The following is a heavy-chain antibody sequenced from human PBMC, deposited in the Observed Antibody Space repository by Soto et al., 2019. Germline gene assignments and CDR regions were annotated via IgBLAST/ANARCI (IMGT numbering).Heavy chain of an antibody. J-gene: IGHJ6*03. CDR1: GFTFSSYA. CDR2: ISSNGGST. Sequence: GGSLRLSCAASGFTFSSYAMHWVRQAPGKGLEYVSAISSNGGSTYYANSVKGRFTISRDNSKNTPYLQMGSLRAEDMAVYYCASTIFGVVKGSYYYYYMDVWGKGTKVTVSS. CDR3: ASTIFGVVKGSYYYYYMDV. D-gene: IGHD3-3*01. V-gene: IGHV3-64*01.